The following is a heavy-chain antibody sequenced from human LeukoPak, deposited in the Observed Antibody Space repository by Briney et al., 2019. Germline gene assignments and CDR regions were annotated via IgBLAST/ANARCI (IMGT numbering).Heavy chain of an antibody. CDR1: GFSLSTRGVG. D-gene: IGHD2-15*01. Sequence: SGPTLLKPTQTLTLTCTFSGFSLSTRGVGVGWIRQPPGKALEWLSLIYWDDDKRYSPSLKSRLTITKDTSKNQVVLTMTNMDPVDTATYYCAHSSRYCSGGSCRMVFDYWGQGTLVTVSS. V-gene: IGHV2-5*02. CDR2: IYWDDDK. J-gene: IGHJ4*02. CDR3: AHSSRYCSGGSCRMVFDY.